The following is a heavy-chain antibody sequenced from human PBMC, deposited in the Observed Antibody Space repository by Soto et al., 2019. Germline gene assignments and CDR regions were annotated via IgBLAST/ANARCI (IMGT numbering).Heavy chain of an antibody. J-gene: IGHJ4*02. V-gene: IGHV4-39*01. CDR1: GGSVSNSNYY. Sequence: SETLSLTCTVSGGSVSNSNYYWGWIRQSPGKGLEWIGSVYYRGRSYSKSSVKSRVTISVDTSKNQFSLNLNSVTASDTAVYFCVSQRTSVLAQAYFDYWGPGALVTVSS. D-gene: IGHD2-8*01. CDR3: VSQRTSVLAQAYFDY. CDR2: VYYRGRS.